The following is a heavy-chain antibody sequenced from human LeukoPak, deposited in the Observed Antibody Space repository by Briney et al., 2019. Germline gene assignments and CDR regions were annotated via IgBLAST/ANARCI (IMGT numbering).Heavy chain of an antibody. D-gene: IGHD1-20*01. CDR3: ARDLTGTRRSFDY. CDR2: ISSSGSTI. Sequence: GGSLRLSCATSGFTFSSIWMNWVRQAPGKGLEWVSYISSSGSTIYYADSVKGRFTISRDNAKNSLYLQMNSLRAEDTAVYYCARDLTGTRRSFDYWGQGTLVTVSS. CDR1: GFTFSSIW. J-gene: IGHJ4*02. V-gene: IGHV3-48*04.